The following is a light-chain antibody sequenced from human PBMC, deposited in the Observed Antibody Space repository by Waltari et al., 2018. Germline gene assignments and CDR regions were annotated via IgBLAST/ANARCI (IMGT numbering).Light chain of an antibody. CDR3: QQYDISPKT. CDR1: QSVSGY. CDR2: GAS. J-gene: IGKJ1*01. V-gene: IGKV3-20*01. Sequence: EIVLTQSPGTLSLSPGESATPSCRASQSVSGYLAWYQQKPGQAPRLLIYGASSRATGIPDRFSGSGSGTDFILTISRLEPEDFAVYFCQQYDISPKTFGQGTKVEIK.